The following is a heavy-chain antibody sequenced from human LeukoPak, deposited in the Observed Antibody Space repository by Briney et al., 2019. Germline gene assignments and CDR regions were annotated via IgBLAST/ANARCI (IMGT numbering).Heavy chain of an antibody. J-gene: IGHJ3*01. CDR3: ARHKNSASNVFDV. D-gene: IGHD1-7*01. Sequence: SETLSLTCTVSGGSISVYYCNWIRQPPGKGLESIGYIYYSGSANYNPSLESRVTISVDTSKNQFSLRLSSVTAADTAVYYCARHKNSASNVFDVWGQGTMVTVSS. V-gene: IGHV4-59*08. CDR2: IYYSGSA. CDR1: GGSISVYY.